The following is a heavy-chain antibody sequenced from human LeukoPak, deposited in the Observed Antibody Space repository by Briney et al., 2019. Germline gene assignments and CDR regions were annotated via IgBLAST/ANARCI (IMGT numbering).Heavy chain of an antibody. CDR3: AKVGGSYWSPYFDY. CDR1: GFTFSSYA. Sequence: SGGSLRLSCAASGFTFSSYAMSWVRQAPGKGLEWVSAISGSGGSTYYADSVKGRFTISRDNSKNTLYLQMNSLRAEDTAVYYCAKVGGSYWSPYFDYWGQGTLVTVSP. D-gene: IGHD1-26*01. CDR2: ISGSGGST. V-gene: IGHV3-23*01. J-gene: IGHJ4*02.